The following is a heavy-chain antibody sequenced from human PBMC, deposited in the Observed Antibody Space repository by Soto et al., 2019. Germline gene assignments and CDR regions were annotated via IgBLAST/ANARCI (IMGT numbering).Heavy chain of an antibody. D-gene: IGHD3-16*01. CDR2: INHSGST. V-gene: IGHV4-34*01. J-gene: IGHJ4*02. CDR1: GGSFSGYY. CDR3: ARWGVPYYFDY. Sequence: SETLSLTCAVYGGSFSGYYWSWIRQPPGKGLEWIGEINHSGSTNYNPSLKSRVTISVDTSKNQFSLKLSSVTAADTAVYYCARWGVPYYFDYWGQGTLVTVSS.